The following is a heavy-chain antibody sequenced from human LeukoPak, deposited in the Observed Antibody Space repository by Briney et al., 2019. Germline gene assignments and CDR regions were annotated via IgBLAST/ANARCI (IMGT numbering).Heavy chain of an antibody. J-gene: IGHJ6*02. D-gene: IGHD3-10*01. CDR1: GFTFSSYS. CDR3: AREDYYGSGTYGMDV. CDR2: ISSSSSTI. Sequence: GGSLRLSCAASGFTFSSYSMNWVRQAPGKGLEWVSYISSSSSTIYYADSVKGRFTISRDNAKNSLYLQMNSLRAEDTAVYYCAREDYYGSGTYGMDVWGQGTTVTVSS. V-gene: IGHV3-48*04.